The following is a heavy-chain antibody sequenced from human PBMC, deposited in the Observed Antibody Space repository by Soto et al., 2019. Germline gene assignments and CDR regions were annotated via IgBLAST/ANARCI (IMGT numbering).Heavy chain of an antibody. J-gene: IGHJ4*02. Sequence: EVQLLESGGGLVQPGGSLRLSCVASGFMFSSYGMSWVRQAPGKGLEWVSAISGSGDRSYYADSVKGRFTISRDNSKNTLHLQMNSRRAEDTAVYYCAKGVYGDYVSDYWGQGTLVTVSS. V-gene: IGHV3-23*01. CDR1: GFMFSSYG. CDR2: ISGSGDRS. CDR3: AKGVYGDYVSDY. D-gene: IGHD4-17*01.